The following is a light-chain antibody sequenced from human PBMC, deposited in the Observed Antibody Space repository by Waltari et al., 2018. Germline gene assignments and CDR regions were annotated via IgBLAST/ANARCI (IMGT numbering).Light chain of an antibody. Sequence: IVMTQSPATLSVSPGGRATLSCSASQSVSTNLAWYQQQPGQAPRLLTYGASTRATGIPARFSGSGSGTEFTLTISSLQSEDFAVYYCQQYNNWPPITFGPGTKVDIK. CDR3: QQYNNWPPIT. V-gene: IGKV3-15*01. CDR1: QSVSTN. J-gene: IGKJ3*01. CDR2: GAS.